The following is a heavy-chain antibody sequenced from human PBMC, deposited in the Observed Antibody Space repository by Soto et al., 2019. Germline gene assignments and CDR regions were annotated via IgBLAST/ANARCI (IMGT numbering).Heavy chain of an antibody. V-gene: IGHV3-15*07. Sequence: GGSLRLSCAVSGVTLSNVWMNWVRQAPGKGPEWVGRIKSKTDGGTTDYAAPVKGRFTISRDDSKNTLYLQMNSLKTEDTAVYYCGSLVPAAIDYWGQGTLVTVSS. CDR3: GSLVPAAIDY. CDR1: GVTLSNVW. CDR2: IKSKTDGGTT. D-gene: IGHD2-2*01. J-gene: IGHJ4*02.